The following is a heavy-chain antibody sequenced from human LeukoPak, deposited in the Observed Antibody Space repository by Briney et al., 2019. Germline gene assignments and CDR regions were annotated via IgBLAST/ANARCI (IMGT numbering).Heavy chain of an antibody. Sequence: GGSLRLSCAASGFTFSSYGMHWVRQAPGKGLEWVAVISYDGSNKYYADSVKGRFTISRGNSKNTLYLQMNSLRAEDTAVYYCARETVTLDYWGQGTLVTVSS. D-gene: IGHD4-23*01. V-gene: IGHV3-30*03. CDR2: ISYDGSNK. J-gene: IGHJ4*02. CDR1: GFTFSSYG. CDR3: ARETVTLDY.